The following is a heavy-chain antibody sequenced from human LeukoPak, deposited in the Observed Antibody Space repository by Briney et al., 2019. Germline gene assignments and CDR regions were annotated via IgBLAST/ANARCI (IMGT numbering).Heavy chain of an antibody. V-gene: IGHV3-21*01. CDR2: ISSSSSYI. D-gene: IGHD4-17*01. J-gene: IGHJ3*02. CDR3: ARGVMTTVTVDAFEI. Sequence: PGGSLRLSCAASGFTFSSYSMNWVRQAPGKGLEWVSSISSSSSYIYYADSVKGRFTISRDNAKNSLYPQVNSLRAEDTAVYYCARGVMTTVTVDAFEIWGQGTMVTVSS. CDR1: GFTFSSYS.